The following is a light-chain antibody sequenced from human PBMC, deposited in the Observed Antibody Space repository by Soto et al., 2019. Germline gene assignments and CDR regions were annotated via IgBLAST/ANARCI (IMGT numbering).Light chain of an antibody. CDR3: QQYGDWPLT. Sequence: EIVMTQSPATLSVSPGERATLSCRASQSVSSNLAWYQQKPGQAPRLLIYGASTRATGIPARFSGSGSGTEFTLTISSLQSEDFAVYYCQQYGDWPLTVGGGTKV. CDR1: QSVSSN. V-gene: IGKV3-15*01. J-gene: IGKJ4*01. CDR2: GAS.